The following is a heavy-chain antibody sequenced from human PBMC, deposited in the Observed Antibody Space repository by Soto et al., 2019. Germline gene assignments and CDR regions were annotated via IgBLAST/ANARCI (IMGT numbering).Heavy chain of an antibody. Sequence: QVQLQESGPGLVRPSDTLSLTCAVSGYSIGSTNWWGWIRQPPGKGLEWIGHIYYSGRTYYNRSLKSRLTMSVDTSKNQFSLSLRSVTAVDTAVYYCARTLQASGFGEFYYYNLMDVWGQGTTVTVSS. CDR3: ARTLQASGFGEFYYYNLMDV. CDR1: GYSIGSTNW. D-gene: IGHD3-10*01. V-gene: IGHV4-28*01. J-gene: IGHJ6*02. CDR2: IYYSGRT.